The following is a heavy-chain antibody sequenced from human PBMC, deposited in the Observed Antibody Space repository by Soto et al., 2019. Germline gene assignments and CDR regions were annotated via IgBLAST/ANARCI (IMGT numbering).Heavy chain of an antibody. J-gene: IGHJ6*02. V-gene: IGHV7-4-1*01. Sequence: GASVKVSCKASGYTFTSYAMNWVRQAPGQGLEWMGWINTNTGNPTYAQGFTGRFVFSLDTSVSTAYLQICSLKAEDTAVYYCARGYKPYYDFWSGSAEKIMDVWGRGTTVTVSS. CDR1: GYTFTSYA. CDR3: ARGYKPYYDFWSGSAEKIMDV. D-gene: IGHD3-3*01. CDR2: INTNTGNP.